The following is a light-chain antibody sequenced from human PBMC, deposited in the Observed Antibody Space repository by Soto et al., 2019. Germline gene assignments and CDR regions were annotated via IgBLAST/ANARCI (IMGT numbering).Light chain of an antibody. J-gene: IGKJ4*01. CDR1: QDISNY. V-gene: IGKV1D-12*01. Sequence: GVRVVIPCRASQDISNYLAWYQQKPGDAPELLIYAASRLKRGVPSRFSGSGSGTDFTLIIDSLQPEDFATYYCQQADIFPLTFGGGTKVEI. CDR3: QQADIFPLT. CDR2: AAS.